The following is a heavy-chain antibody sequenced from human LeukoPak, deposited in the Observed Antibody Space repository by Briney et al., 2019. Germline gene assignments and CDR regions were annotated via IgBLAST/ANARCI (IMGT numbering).Heavy chain of an antibody. Sequence: ASVTVSCKVSGYTLTELSMHWVRQAPGKGLEWMGGFDPEDGETIYAQKFQGRVTMTEDTSTDTAYMELSSLRSEDTAVYYCATRTLSLAVNYYYYYMDVWGKGTTVTVSS. CDR1: GYTLTELS. CDR2: FDPEDGET. D-gene: IGHD6-19*01. V-gene: IGHV1-24*01. J-gene: IGHJ6*03. CDR3: ATRTLSLAVNYYYYYMDV.